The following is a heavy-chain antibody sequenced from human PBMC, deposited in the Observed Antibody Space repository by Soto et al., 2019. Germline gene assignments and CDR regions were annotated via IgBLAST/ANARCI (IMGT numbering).Heavy chain of an antibody. CDR3: TTRVTKQFKD. CDR2: IGTVGDT. V-gene: IGHV3-23*01. CDR1: GFTFTTYA. Sequence: PGGSLRLSCAASGFTFTTYAMSWVRQAPGKGLGWVSTIGTVGDTYYADSVKGRFTTSRDHSTSTLYVQMNSLRAEDTAIYYCTTRVTKQFKDWGHGTLVTVSS. D-gene: IGHD4-17*01. J-gene: IGHJ1*01.